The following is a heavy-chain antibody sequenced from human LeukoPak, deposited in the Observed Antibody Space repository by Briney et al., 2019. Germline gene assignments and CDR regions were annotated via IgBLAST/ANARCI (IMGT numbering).Heavy chain of an antibody. D-gene: IGHD3-22*01. CDR2: ISGSGGST. V-gene: IGHV3-23*01. CDR3: AKGSYYYDSSGYYYDGVYYYYGVDV. CDR1: GFTFSSYA. J-gene: IGHJ6*02. Sequence: GGSLRLSCAASGFTFSSYAMSWVRQAPGKGLEWVSAISGSGGSTYYADSVKGRFTISRDNSKNTLYLQMNSLRAEDTVVYYCAKGSYYYDSSGYYYDGVYYYYGVDVWAKGPRSPSP.